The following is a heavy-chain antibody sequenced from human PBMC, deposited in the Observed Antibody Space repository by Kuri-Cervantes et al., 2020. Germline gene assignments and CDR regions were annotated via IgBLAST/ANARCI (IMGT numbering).Heavy chain of an antibody. D-gene: IGHD3/OR15-3a*01. CDR1: GFTFSSYA. J-gene: IGHJ6*02. Sequence: GGSLRLSCAASGFTFSSYAMSWVRQAPGEGLEWVSAISTSGGGTYCADSVKGRFTISRDNSKNMLYLQLNGLRAEDTAVYYCAKSRGLVRHGMDVWGQGATVTVSS. CDR2: ISTSGGGT. CDR3: AKSRGLVRHGMDV. V-gene: IGHV3-23*01.